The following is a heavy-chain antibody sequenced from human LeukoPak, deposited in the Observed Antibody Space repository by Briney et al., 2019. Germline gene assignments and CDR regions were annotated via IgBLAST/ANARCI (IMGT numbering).Heavy chain of an antibody. V-gene: IGHV3-9*03. CDR1: GFTFDNSA. D-gene: IGHD2-15*01. CDR2: INWKNIII. CDR3: AKKVADLNQVAFDI. J-gene: IGHJ3*02. Sequence: GGSLRLSCAASGFTFDNSAMYWVRPAPGKGLDWVSGINWKNIIIAYADSVKGRFTISRDNAKKSLYLQMNSLRAEDMAVYYCAKKVADLNQVAFDIWGQGTMVTVSS.